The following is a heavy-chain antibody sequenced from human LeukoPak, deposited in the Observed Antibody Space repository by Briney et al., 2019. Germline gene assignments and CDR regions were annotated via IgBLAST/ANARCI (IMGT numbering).Heavy chain of an antibody. V-gene: IGHV1-2*02. J-gene: IGHJ3*01. D-gene: IGHD3-22*01. CDR1: GYTFTGYY. Sequence: ASVKVSCKASGYTFTGYYMHWVRQAPGQGLEWMGWINPNSGGTNYAQKFQGRVTMTRDTSISTAYMELSRLRSDDTAVYYCARGPITMIVVDAFDFWGQGTMVTVSS. CDR2: INPNSGGT. CDR3: ARGPITMIVVDAFDF.